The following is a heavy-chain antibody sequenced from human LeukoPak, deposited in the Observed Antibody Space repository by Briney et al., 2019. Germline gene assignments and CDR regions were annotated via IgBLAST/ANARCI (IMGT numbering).Heavy chain of an antibody. CDR1: GFTFSSYW. J-gene: IGHJ4*02. V-gene: IGHV3-74*01. CDR3: ARGTAEWLRHGPFDY. CDR2: INSDGSTT. D-gene: IGHD5-12*01. Sequence: PGGSLRLPCAASGFTFSSYWMHWVRQAPGKGLVWVSRINSDGSTTNYADSVKGRFTISRDNAKNTLYLQMNSLRAEDTALYYCARGTAEWLRHGPFDYWGQGTLVTVSS.